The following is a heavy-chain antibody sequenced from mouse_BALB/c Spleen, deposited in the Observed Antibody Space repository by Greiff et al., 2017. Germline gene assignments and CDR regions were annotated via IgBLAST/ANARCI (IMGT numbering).Heavy chain of an antibody. Sequence: QVQLQQSGAELVRPGTSVKVSCKASGYAFTNYLIEWVKQRPGQGLEWIGVINPGSGRTNYNEKFKGKATLTADKSSSTAYMQLSSLTSDDSAVYFCARSRYGNSFDVWGAGTTVTVSA. J-gene: IGHJ1*01. V-gene: IGHV1-54*01. CDR1: GYAFTNYL. CDR3: ARSRYGNSFDV. D-gene: IGHD2-10*02. CDR2: INPGSGRT.